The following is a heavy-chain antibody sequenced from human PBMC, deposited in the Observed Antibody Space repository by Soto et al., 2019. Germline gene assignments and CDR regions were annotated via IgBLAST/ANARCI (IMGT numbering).Heavy chain of an antibody. J-gene: IGHJ6*02. Sequence: VASVKVSCKASGYTFTSYGISWVRQAPGQGLEWMGWISAYNGNTNYAQKLQGRVTMTTDTSTSTAYMELRSLRSDDTAVYYCARDLLDYSNYHCYYYGMDVWGQGTTVTVS. CDR3: ARDLLDYSNYHCYYYGMDV. CDR2: ISAYNGNT. D-gene: IGHD4-4*01. V-gene: IGHV1-18*01. CDR1: GYTFTSYG.